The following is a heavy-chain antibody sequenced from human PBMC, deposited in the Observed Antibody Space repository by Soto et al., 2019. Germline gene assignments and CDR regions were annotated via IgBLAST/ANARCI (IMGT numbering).Heavy chain of an antibody. Sequence: QVQLQQWGAGLLKPSETLSLTCAVYGGSFSGYYWSWIRQPPGKGLEWIGEINHSGSTNYNPSLKSRVTISVDTPKNQVSLKLSSVTAADPAVYYWARSTVTTLFDYWGQGTLVTVSS. D-gene: IGHD4-17*01. CDR2: INHSGST. V-gene: IGHV4-34*01. J-gene: IGHJ4*02. CDR3: ARSTVTTLFDY. CDR1: GGSFSGYY.